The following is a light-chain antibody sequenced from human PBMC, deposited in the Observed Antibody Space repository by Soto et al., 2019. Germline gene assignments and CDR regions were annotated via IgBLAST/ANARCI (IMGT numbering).Light chain of an antibody. CDR1: QNIGSN. Sequence: EVVMTQSPATLSASPGERVILSCRASQNIGSNLAWYQQRPGQAPTLLMYGASTRATETPARFSGSGSATDFTLTISSLQSEDFAVYYCQQYGSSPWTVGQGTKVDSK. CDR2: GAS. V-gene: IGKV3D-15*02. CDR3: QQYGSSPWT. J-gene: IGKJ1*01.